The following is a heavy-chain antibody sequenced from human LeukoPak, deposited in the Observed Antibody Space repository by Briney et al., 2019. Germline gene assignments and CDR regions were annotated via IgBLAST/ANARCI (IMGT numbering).Heavy chain of an antibody. CDR3: ARDKKLYSSSWYYFDY. CDR1: GYTFTSYG. V-gene: IGHV1-18*01. Sequence: RASVKVSCKASGYTFTSYGISWVRQAPGQGLEWMGWISAYNGNTNYAQKLQGRVTMTTDTSTSTAYMELRSLRSDDTAVYYCARDKKLYSSSWYYFDYWGQGTLVTVSS. J-gene: IGHJ4*02. CDR2: ISAYNGNT. D-gene: IGHD6-13*01.